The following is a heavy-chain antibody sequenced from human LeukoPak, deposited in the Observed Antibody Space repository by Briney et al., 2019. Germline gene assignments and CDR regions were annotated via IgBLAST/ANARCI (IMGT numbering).Heavy chain of an antibody. Sequence: PGGSLKISCKGSGYSFTSYWISWVRQMPGKGLEWMGRIDPSDSYTNYSPSFQGHVTISADKSISTAYLQWSSLKASDTAMYYCASLLRYFDWLLFDIWGQGTMVTVSS. D-gene: IGHD3-9*01. CDR2: IDPSDSYT. CDR3: ASLLRYFDWLLFDI. V-gene: IGHV5-10-1*01. J-gene: IGHJ3*02. CDR1: GYSFTSYW.